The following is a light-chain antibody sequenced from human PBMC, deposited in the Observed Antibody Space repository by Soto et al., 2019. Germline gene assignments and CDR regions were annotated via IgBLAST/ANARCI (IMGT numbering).Light chain of an antibody. CDR2: DAS. Sequence: EIVLPQSPATLALSPGERATLSCRASQSVSSYLAWYQQKPGQAPRLLIFDASNRATGIPARFSGSGSGTDFSLTISSLEPEDFAVYYCQQRSSWPLTFGGGTKV. CDR3: QQRSSWPLT. V-gene: IGKV3-11*01. CDR1: QSVSSY. J-gene: IGKJ4*01.